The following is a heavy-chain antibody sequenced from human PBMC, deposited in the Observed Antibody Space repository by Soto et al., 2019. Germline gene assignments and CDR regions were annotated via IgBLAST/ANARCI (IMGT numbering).Heavy chain of an antibody. Sequence: GESLKISCQGSGYSFASYWIGWVRQMPGKALEWMGIIYPGDSDTRYSPSFQGQVTISADKSLRTAYLQWTSLKASDTALYYCARTRSFTLGFYYDGMDVWGKGTTVTVSS. V-gene: IGHV5-51*01. D-gene: IGHD6-6*01. J-gene: IGHJ6*04. CDR1: GYSFASYW. CDR2: IYPGDSDT. CDR3: ARTRSFTLGFYYDGMDV.